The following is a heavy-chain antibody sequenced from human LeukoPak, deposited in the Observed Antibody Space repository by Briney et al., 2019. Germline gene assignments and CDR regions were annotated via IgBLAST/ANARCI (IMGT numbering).Heavy chain of an antibody. CDR3: AKLHGPGAFDI. V-gene: IGHV3-7*03. CDR2: IKQDGSEK. CDR1: GFTFSNYW. Sequence: PGGSLRLSCAASGFTFSNYWMSWVRQAPGKGLEWVANIKQDGSEKYYVDSVKGRFTISRDNAKNSLYLQMNSLRAEDTALYYCAKLHGPGAFDIWGQGTMVTVSS. J-gene: IGHJ3*02.